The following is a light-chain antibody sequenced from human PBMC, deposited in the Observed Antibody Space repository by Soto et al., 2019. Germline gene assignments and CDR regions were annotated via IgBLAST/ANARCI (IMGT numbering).Light chain of an antibody. CDR3: CSYAGSSTYV. CDR2: EGN. V-gene: IGLV2-23*01. J-gene: IGLJ1*01. Sequence: QSALTQPASISGSPGQSITISCTGTGSAVGTYNLVSWYQQHPGKAPNLIIYEGNKRPSGVSRRFSGSKSANTASLTISGLQAEDEAEYYCCSYAGSSTYVFGTGTKLTVL. CDR1: GSAVGTYNL.